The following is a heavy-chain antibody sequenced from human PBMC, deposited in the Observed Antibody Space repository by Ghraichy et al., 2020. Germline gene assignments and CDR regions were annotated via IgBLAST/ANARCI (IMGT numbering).Heavy chain of an antibody. V-gene: IGHV4-59*01. D-gene: IGHD5-18*01. CDR2: IYYSGST. CDR1: GGSISSYY. J-gene: IGHJ2*01. CDR3: ARDEGYIYGYWYFDL. Sequence: SETLSLTCTVSGGSISSYYWSWIRQPPGKGLEWIGYIYYSGSTNYNPYLESRVTISVDTSKNQFSLKLSSVTAADTAVYYCARDEGYIYGYWYFDLWGRGTLVTVSS.